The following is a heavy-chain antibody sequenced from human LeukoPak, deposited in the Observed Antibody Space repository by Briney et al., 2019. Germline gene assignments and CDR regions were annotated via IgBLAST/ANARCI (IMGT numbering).Heavy chain of an antibody. CDR2: IIPILGIA. CDR3: ARSSYCSGGSCFLSTPFDY. CDR1: GGTFSSYA. J-gene: IGHJ4*02. Sequence: ASVKVSCKASGGTFSSYAISWVRQAPGQGLEWMGRIIPILGIANYAQKFQGRVTITADKSTSTAYMELSSLRSEDTAVYYCARSSYCSGGSCFLSTPFDYWGQGTLVTVSS. V-gene: IGHV1-69*04. D-gene: IGHD2-15*01.